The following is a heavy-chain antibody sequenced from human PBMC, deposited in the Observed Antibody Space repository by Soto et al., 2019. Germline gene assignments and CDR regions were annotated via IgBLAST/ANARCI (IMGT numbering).Heavy chain of an antibody. V-gene: IGHV3-33*01. D-gene: IGHD2-15*01. J-gene: IGHJ4*02. CDR1: GFTFSGYG. CDR2: IWYDGINK. CDR3: ARPGYCSGGSCYCLQC. Sequence: ESGGGVVQPGRSLRLSCAASGFTFSGYGMHWVRQAPGKGLEWVAVIWYDGINKYYADSVKGRFTISRDNSKNTLYLQMISHRAEDRGVYDCARPGYCSGGSCYCLQCGGQGTLVSGCS.